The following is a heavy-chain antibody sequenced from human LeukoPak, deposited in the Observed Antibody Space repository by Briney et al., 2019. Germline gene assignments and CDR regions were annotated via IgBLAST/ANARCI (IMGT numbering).Heavy chain of an antibody. CDR2: ISYDGSNK. CDR3: ARDLAYGDPPSGFDP. D-gene: IGHD4-17*01. V-gene: IGHV3-30*03. Sequence: EAGGSLRLSCAASGFTFSSFAMSWVRQAPGKGLEWVAVISYDGSNKYYADSVKGRFTISRDNSKNTLYLQMNSLRGDDTAVYFCARDLAYGDPPSGFDPWGQGTLVTVSS. J-gene: IGHJ5*02. CDR1: GFTFSSFA.